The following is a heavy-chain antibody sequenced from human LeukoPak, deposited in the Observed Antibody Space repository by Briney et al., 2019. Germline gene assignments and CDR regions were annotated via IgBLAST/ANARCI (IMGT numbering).Heavy chain of an antibody. CDR1: GYTFTDHG. CDR2: ISAYNGNI. D-gene: IGHD5-12*01. CDR3: ARGPREWVRLGDGFGI. Sequence: GASVKVSCKASGYTFTDHGITWVRQAPGQGLQWMGWISAYNGNINYLQKFQGRFTMTTNTSTSTAYMELTSLTSDDTAIYYCARGPREWVRLGDGFGIWGQGTLVTVSS. J-gene: IGHJ3*02. V-gene: IGHV1-18*01.